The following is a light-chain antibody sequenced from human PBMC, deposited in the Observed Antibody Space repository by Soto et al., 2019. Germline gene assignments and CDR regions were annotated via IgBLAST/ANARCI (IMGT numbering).Light chain of an antibody. J-gene: IGKJ1*01. CDR3: QQYGSSPPT. V-gene: IGKV3-20*01. CDR1: QSVNSYS. CDR2: GAS. Sequence: EIVLTQSPGTLSLSPGERATLSCRASQSVNSYSLAWYQRKPGQPPRLLVWGASNRATDIPYSFSGRGSGTDFTLTITTLEPEEFAVYYCQQYGSSPPTFGEGTRVEVK.